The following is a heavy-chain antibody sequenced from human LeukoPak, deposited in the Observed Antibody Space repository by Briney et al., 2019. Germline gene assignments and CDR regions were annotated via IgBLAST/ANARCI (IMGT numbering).Heavy chain of an antibody. Sequence: GGSLRLSCAASGFTFSTYWMHWVRQAPGKGLEWAAVISYDGSNKYYADSVKGRFTISRDNAKNSLYLQMNSLRAEDTAVYYCARPDPGHAFDIWGQGTMVTVSS. J-gene: IGHJ3*02. CDR1: GFTFSTYW. CDR2: ISYDGSNK. V-gene: IGHV3-30*03. CDR3: ARPDPGHAFDI.